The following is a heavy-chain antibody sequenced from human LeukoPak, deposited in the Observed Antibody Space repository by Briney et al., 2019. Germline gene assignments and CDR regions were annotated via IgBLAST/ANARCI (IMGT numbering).Heavy chain of an antibody. CDR1: GGSISSYY. Sequence: SETLSLTCTVSGGSISSYYWSWIRQPPGKGLEWIGYIYYSGSTNYNPSLKSRVTISVDTSKNQFSLKLSSVTAADTAVYYCARTGSGSYKTPLKLGAFDIWGQGTMVTVSS. J-gene: IGHJ3*02. D-gene: IGHD3-10*01. CDR3: ARTGSGSYKTPLKLGAFDI. V-gene: IGHV4-59*08. CDR2: IYYSGST.